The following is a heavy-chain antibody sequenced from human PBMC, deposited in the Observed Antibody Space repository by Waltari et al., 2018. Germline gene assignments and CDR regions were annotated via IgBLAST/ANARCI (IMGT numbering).Heavy chain of an antibody. Sequence: QVQLQESGPGLVKPSETLSLTCTVSGGSISSHYWRWIRQPPGKGLEWIGYIYYSGSTNYNPSLKSRVTISVDTSKNQFSLKLSSVTAADTAVYYCARGGYVDIVAPIDYWGQGTLVTVSS. V-gene: IGHV4-59*11. CDR3: ARGGYVDIVAPIDY. CDR2: IYYSGST. J-gene: IGHJ4*02. D-gene: IGHD5-12*01. CDR1: GGSISSHY.